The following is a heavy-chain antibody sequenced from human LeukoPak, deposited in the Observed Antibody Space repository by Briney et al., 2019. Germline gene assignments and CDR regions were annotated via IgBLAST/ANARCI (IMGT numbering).Heavy chain of an antibody. CDR3: ARDPLLWFGELGTPHPGDTSPFDY. Sequence: PGGSLRLSCAASGFTFSSYWMSWVRQAPGKGLEWVANIKQDGSEKYYVDSVKGRFTISRDNAKNSLYLQMNSLRAEDTAVYYCARDPLLWFGELGTPHPGDTSPFDYWGQGTLVTVSS. CDR2: IKQDGSEK. CDR1: GFTFSSYW. D-gene: IGHD3-10*01. J-gene: IGHJ4*02. V-gene: IGHV3-7*01.